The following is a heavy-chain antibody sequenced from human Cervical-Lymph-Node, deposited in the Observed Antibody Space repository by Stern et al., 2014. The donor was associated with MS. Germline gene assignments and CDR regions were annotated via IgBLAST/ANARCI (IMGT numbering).Heavy chain of an antibody. CDR2: FDPEEGET. CDR3: AGMVRDDWYVDL. V-gene: IGHV1-24*01. J-gene: IGHJ2*01. CDR1: GYTLPELS. Sequence: QVQLVQSGAEVKKPGASVKVSCKVSGYTLPELSMHWVRQAPGKGIEWMGGFDPEEGETIYAQKFQGRVTMTEDTSTDTAYMELSSLRSEDTAVYYCAGMVRDDWYVDLWGRGTLVTVSS. D-gene: IGHD3-10*01.